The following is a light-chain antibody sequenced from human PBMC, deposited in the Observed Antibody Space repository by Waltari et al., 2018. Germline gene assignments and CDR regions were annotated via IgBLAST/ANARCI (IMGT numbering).Light chain of an antibody. CDR2: YDS. CDR3: QVWDSGRDQVV. CDR1: KVGSKS. V-gene: IGLV3-21*01. Sequence: SYELTQAPSVSVAPGKTATITCGGNKVGSKSVHWFQQKTGQAPVLVIYYDSDRPSGVPERFSGSNTGNTATLTNSRVEAGDEADYYGQVWDSGRDQVVFGGGTKLAVL. J-gene: IGLJ2*01.